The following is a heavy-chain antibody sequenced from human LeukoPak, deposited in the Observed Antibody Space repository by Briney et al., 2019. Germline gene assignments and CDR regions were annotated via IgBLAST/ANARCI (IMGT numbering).Heavy chain of an antibody. Sequence: SETLSLTCTVSGGSISSSSYYWGWIRQPPGKGLEWIGSIYYSGSTYYNPSLKSRVTISVDTSKNQFSLKLSSVTAADTAVYYCARSFRRYGSGSYSYWGQGTLVTVSS. CDR3: ARSFRRYGSGSYSY. V-gene: IGHV4-39*01. CDR2: IYYSGST. D-gene: IGHD3-10*01. J-gene: IGHJ4*02. CDR1: GGSISSSSYY.